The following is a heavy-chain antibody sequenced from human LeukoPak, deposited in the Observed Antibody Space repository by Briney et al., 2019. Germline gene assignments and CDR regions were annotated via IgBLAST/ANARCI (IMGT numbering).Heavy chain of an antibody. J-gene: IGHJ4*02. V-gene: IGHV3-30*18. D-gene: IGHD3-10*01. Sequence: GGSLRLSCAASGFTFSSYGIHWVREAPGKGPERVAAISNDGNNKYYADSVKGRFTISRDNSKNTLYLQMNSLRAEDTAVYYCAKEIYFGSGSYPDYWGQGTLVIVSS. CDR2: ISNDGNNK. CDR1: GFTFSSYG. CDR3: AKEIYFGSGSYPDY.